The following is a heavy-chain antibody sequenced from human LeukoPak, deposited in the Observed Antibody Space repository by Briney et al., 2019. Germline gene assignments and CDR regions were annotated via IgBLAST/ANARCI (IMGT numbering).Heavy chain of an antibody. CDR1: GYSFTSYW. J-gene: IGHJ3*02. V-gene: IGHV5-51*01. CDR2: IYPGDSDT. D-gene: IGHD2-15*01. CDR3: ARPRSHRMEAAFDI. Sequence: GESLKISCKGSGYSFTSYWIGWVSQMPGKGLEWMGIIYPGDSDTRYSPSFQGQVTISADKSIRTAYLQWSSLKASDTAMYYCARPRSHRMEAAFDIWGQGTMVTVSS.